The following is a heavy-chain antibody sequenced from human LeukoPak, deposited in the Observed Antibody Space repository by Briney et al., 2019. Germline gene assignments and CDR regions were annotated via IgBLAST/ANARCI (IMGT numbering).Heavy chain of an antibody. V-gene: IGHV4-39*01. CDR2: IYYSGNT. Sequence: ASETLSLTCTVSGVSISSSNSYWGWIRQPPGKGLEWIGSIYYSGNTYYNASLKSQVSISIDTSKNQVSLKMSSVTAADTAVYYCAKSGGYGLIDYWGQGTLVTVSS. CDR3: AKSGGYGLIDY. CDR1: GVSISSSNSY. D-gene: IGHD6-25*01. J-gene: IGHJ4*01.